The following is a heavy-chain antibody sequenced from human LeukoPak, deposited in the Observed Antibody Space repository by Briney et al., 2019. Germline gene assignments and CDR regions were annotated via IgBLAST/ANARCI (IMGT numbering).Heavy chain of an antibody. Sequence: PGGSLRLSCAASGFTVSSNYMSWVRQAPGKGLEWISVIYSGGSTYYADSVKGRFTISRDNSKNTLYLQMNSLRAEDTAVYYCAKEPRYSSSWRGDYYYMDVWGKGTTVTISS. V-gene: IGHV3-53*05. CDR3: AKEPRYSSSWRGDYYYMDV. J-gene: IGHJ6*03. D-gene: IGHD6-13*01. CDR2: IYSGGST. CDR1: GFTVSSNY.